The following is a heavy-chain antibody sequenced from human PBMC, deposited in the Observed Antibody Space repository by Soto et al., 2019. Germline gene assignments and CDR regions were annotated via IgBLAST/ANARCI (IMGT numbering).Heavy chain of an antibody. J-gene: IGHJ4*02. CDR1: GFSLSTSGVG. D-gene: IGHD5-18*01. CDR2: IYWDDDK. Sequence: QITLKESGPTLVKPTQTLTLTCTFSGFSLSTSGVGVGWIRQPPGKALEWLGIIYWDDDKRYSPSLKSRVTISKDTFKNQRVLALSYMDPVDTATYYCAHLPWKQLWPRAPVVYWGQGTPVIVSS. V-gene: IGHV2-5*02. CDR3: AHLPWKQLWPRAPVVY.